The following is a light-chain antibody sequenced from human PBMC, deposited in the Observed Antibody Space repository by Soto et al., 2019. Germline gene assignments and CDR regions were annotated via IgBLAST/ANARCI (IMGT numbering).Light chain of an antibody. CDR1: QTISRF. J-gene: IGKJ1*01. CDR3: QQSYNTPWT. V-gene: IGKV1-39*01. CDR2: ATS. Sequence: DLQMTQSPSSLSASVGDRVTISCRASQTISRFLNWYQQRPGKAPKLLIYATSNLQTGVPSRFSGCGSGTDFTLTITSLQPEDFATYSCQQSYNTPWTFGQGTKVEVK.